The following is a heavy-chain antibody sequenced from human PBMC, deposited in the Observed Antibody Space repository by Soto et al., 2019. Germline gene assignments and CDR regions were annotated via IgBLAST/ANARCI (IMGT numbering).Heavy chain of an antibody. Sequence: QVQVVQSGAEVKKPESSVKVSCKPSGGTFNTYTVNWVRLAPGHGLEWMGRFIPILDMANYAQKFQARVTITADRSTFTAYMELNSLTSDDTAVYYCAITYCRDNSCPRDFDFWGPATRVTVSS. CDR2: FIPILDMA. D-gene: IGHD2-21*01. J-gene: IGHJ4*02. CDR1: GGTFNTYT. V-gene: IGHV1-69*02. CDR3: AITYCRDNSCPRDFDF.